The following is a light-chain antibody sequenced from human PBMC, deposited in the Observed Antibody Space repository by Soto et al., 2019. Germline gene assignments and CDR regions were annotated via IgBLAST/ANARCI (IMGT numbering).Light chain of an antibody. V-gene: IGKV1-5*01. J-gene: IGKJ1*01. Sequence: DIQMTQSPSTLSASVGDTVTVTCRASQSVSGWLAWYQQKPGEAPKLLIYDASALPRGVPSRFSGSGSGTKFTPPIASLQPDDLETYYCQQYKTFSGTFGPGTKVEI. CDR2: DAS. CDR3: QQYKTFSGT. CDR1: QSVSGW.